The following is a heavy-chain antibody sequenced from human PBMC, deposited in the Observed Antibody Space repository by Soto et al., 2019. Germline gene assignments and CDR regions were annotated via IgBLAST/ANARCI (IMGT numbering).Heavy chain of an antibody. D-gene: IGHD1-26*01. CDR2: ISSSSSYI. CDR1: GFTFSSYS. Sequence: GGSLRLSCAASGFTFSSYSMNWVRQAPGKGLEWVSSISSSSSYIYYADSVKGRFTISKDNAKNSLYLQMKSLTAEDTAVYDCARGNSGSYEGHDYWGQGTLVTVSS. CDR3: ARGNSGSYEGHDY. J-gene: IGHJ4*02. V-gene: IGHV3-21*01.